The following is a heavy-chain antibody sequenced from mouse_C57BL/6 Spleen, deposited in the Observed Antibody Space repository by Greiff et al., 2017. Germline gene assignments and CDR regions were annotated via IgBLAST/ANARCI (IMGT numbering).Heavy chain of an antibody. CDR2: IYPRSGNT. CDR1: GYTFTSYG. D-gene: IGHD1-1*01. V-gene: IGHV1-81*01. J-gene: IGHJ2*01. CDR3: ARCTTVVERTSYFDY. Sequence: QVQLKESGAELARPGASVKLSCKASGYTFTSYGISWVKQRTGQGLEWIGEIYPRSGNTYYNEKFKGKATLTADKSSSTAYMELRSLTSEDSAVYFCARCTTVVERTSYFDYWGQGTTLTVSS.